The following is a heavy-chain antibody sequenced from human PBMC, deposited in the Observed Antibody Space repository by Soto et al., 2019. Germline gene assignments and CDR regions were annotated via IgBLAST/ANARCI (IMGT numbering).Heavy chain of an antibody. CDR1: GFSLSTSGVG. Sequence: SGPTLVNPTQTLTLTCSFSGFSLSTSGVGVGWIRQSPGKALEWLALIYWSGDEHYRPSLKSRLSIIKDTSKNHVVLIMTDMDPVDTATYYCARGLATLPVFAFDIWGPGTMLPVS. CDR2: IYWSGDE. D-gene: IGHD3-3*02. J-gene: IGHJ3*02. CDR3: ARGLATLPVFAFDI. V-gene: IGHV2-5*01.